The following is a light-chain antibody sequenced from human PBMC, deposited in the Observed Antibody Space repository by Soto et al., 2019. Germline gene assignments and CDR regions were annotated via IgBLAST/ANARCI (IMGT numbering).Light chain of an antibody. Sequence: QSVLTQPPSASGSPGQSVTISCTGTSGDVGGYNYVSWYQQHPGKAPKLMIYEVTQRPSGVPDRFSGSKSGNTASLTVSGLQAEDEADYYCSSYACSNNLVFGGGTKLTVL. CDR1: SGDVGGYNY. CDR3: SSYACSNNLV. CDR2: EVT. V-gene: IGLV2-8*01. J-gene: IGLJ2*01.